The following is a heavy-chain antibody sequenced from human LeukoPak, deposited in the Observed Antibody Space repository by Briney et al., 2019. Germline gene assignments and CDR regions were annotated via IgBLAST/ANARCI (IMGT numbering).Heavy chain of an antibody. CDR2: MNPNSGNT. CDR3: ATTNYYESSGYPGH. D-gene: IGHD3-22*01. CDR1: GYTFTSYG. V-gene: IGHV1-8*02. J-gene: IGHJ4*02. Sequence: ASVKVSCKASGYTFTSYGISWVRQAPGQGLEWMGWMNPNSGNTGYAQKFQGRVTMTRDTSISTAYMELSSLRSEDTAVYYCATTNYYESSGYPGHWGQGTLVTVSS.